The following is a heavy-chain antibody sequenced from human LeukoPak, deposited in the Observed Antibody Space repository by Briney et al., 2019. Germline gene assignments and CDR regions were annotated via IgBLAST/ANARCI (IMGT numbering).Heavy chain of an antibody. CDR1: GYSISSGYY. J-gene: IGHJ4*02. V-gene: IGHV4-38-2*02. Sequence: SETLSLTCTVSGYSISSGYYWGWLRQPPGKGLGWIGSIYHSGSTYYNPSLKSRVTISVDTSKNQFSLKLSSVTATDTAVYYCARDLATMVRGAHFDYWGQGTLVSVPS. D-gene: IGHD3-10*01. CDR2: IYHSGST. CDR3: ARDLATMVRGAHFDY.